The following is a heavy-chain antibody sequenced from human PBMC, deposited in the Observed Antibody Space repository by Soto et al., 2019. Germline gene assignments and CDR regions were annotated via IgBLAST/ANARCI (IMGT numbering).Heavy chain of an antibody. V-gene: IGHV1-69*01. CDR2: IIPIFGTA. CDR1: GGTFSSYA. CDR3: ARDSQAGWNYVDAAMDV. D-gene: IGHD1-7*01. J-gene: IGHJ6*02. Sequence: QVQLVQSGAEVKKPGSSVTVSCKASGGTFSSYAISWVRQAPGQGLEWMGGIIPIFGTANYAQKFQGRVTITADESTSTDYMELSSLRSEDTAVYYCARDSQAGWNYVDAAMDVWGQGTTVTVSS.